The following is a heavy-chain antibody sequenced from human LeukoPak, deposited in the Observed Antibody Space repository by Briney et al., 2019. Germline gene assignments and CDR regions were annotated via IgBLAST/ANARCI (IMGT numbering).Heavy chain of an antibody. J-gene: IGHJ4*02. V-gene: IGHV3-9*01. D-gene: IGHD1-26*01. CDR3: AKGVTPGKYFDY. CDR2: ISWDTGNV. Sequence: EPGGSLRLSCAASGFTFDDYAMHWVRQGPGKGLEWVSGISWDTGNVGYADSVKGRFTISRDNAKNSLYLQMNSLRPEDTAFYYCAKGVTPGKYFDYWGQGTLVTVSS. CDR1: GFTFDDYA.